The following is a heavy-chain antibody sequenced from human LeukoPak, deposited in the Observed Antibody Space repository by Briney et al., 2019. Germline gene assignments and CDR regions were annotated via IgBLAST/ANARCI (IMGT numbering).Heavy chain of an antibody. Sequence: ASVKVSCKASGYTFTGYYMHWVRQAPGQGLEWMGWINPNSGGTNYAQKFQGWVTMTRDTSISTAYMELSRLRSDDTAVYYCARSVANCGDYIADDAFDIWGQGTMVTVSS. CDR2: INPNSGGT. CDR1: GYTFTGYY. J-gene: IGHJ3*02. CDR3: ARSVANCGDYIADDAFDI. V-gene: IGHV1-2*04. D-gene: IGHD4-17*01.